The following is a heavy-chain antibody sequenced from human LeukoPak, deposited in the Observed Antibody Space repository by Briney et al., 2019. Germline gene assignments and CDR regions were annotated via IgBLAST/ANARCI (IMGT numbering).Heavy chain of an antibody. J-gene: IGHJ3*02. D-gene: IGHD3-22*01. Sequence: SETLSLTCTVSGASISRSYWSWIRQPAGKGLEWIGRICTSGSTNYNPSLKSRVSMSRDTSKSQFSLKLSSVTAADTAVYYCARDLNDSRGYWEAFDIWGQGTMVTVSS. V-gene: IGHV4-4*07. CDR2: ICTSGST. CDR3: ARDLNDSRGYWEAFDI. CDR1: GASISRSY.